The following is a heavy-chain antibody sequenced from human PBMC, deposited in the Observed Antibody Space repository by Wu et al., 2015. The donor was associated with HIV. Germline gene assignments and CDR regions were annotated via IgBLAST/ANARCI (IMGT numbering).Heavy chain of an antibody. CDR3: ARDGSPTYFDSSGYYSS. D-gene: IGHD3-22*01. V-gene: IGHV1-46*01. CDR1: GYTFTSYY. CDR2: INPSGGNT. J-gene: IGHJ4*02. Sequence: QVQLVQSGAELRKPGASVKLSCKASGYTFTSYYMHWVRQAPGQGLEWMGVINPSGGNTSYAQKFQGRVTMTRDTSTSTLYMELSSLRSEDTAVYYCARDGSPTYFDSSGYYSSWGQGTLVTVSS.